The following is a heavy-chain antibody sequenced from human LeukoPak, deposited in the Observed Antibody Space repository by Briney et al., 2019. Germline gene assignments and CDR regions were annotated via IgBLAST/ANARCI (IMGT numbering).Heavy chain of an antibody. J-gene: IGHJ4*02. D-gene: IGHD3-10*01. V-gene: IGHV4-61*02. CDR3: ARADGSGSLLDY. CDR2: IYTSGST. Sequence: SETLSLTCTVSGGSISSGSYYWSWIRQPAGKGREWIGRIYTSGSTNYNPSLKSRVTISVDTSKNQFSLKLSSVTAADTAVYYCARADGSGSLLDYWGQGTLVTVSS. CDR1: GGSISSGSYY.